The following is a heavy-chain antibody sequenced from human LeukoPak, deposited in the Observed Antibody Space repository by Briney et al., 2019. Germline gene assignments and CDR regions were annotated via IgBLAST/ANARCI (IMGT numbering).Heavy chain of an antibody. J-gene: IGHJ5*02. CDR2: IYTSGST. CDR1: GGSISSGSYY. CDR3: ARSYSSSYGWFDP. V-gene: IGHV4-61*02. D-gene: IGHD6-13*01. Sequence: PSETLSLTCTVPGGSISSGSYYWSWIRQPAGKGLEWIGRIYTSGSTNYNPSLKSRVTISVDTSKNQFSLKLSSVTAADTAVYYCARSYSSSYGWFDPWGQGTLVTVSS.